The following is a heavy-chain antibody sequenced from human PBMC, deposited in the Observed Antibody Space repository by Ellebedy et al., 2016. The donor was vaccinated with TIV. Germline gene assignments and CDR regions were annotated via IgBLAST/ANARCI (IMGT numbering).Heavy chain of an antibody. V-gene: IGHV3-9*01. J-gene: IGHJ4*02. D-gene: IGHD6-19*01. CDR2: ISWNSGSI. Sequence: SLKISCAASGFTFDDYAMHWVRQAPGKGLEWVSGISWNSGSIGYADSVKGRFTISRDNAKNSLYLQMNSLRAEDTAVYYCARDVRGWYGYYFDYWGQGTLVTVSS. CDR3: ARDVRGWYGYYFDY. CDR1: GFTFDDYA.